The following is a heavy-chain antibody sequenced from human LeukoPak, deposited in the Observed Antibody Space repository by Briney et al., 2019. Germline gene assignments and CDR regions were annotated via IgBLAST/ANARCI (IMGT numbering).Heavy chain of an antibody. CDR2: INHSGST. V-gene: IGHV4-34*01. Sequence: SETLSLTCAVYGGSFSGYYWSWIRQPLGKGLEWIGEINHSGSTNYNPSLKSRVTISVDTSKNQFSLKLSSVTAADTAVYYCARVLDSSGYYYGFDPWGQGTLVTVSS. D-gene: IGHD3-22*01. CDR3: ARVLDSSGYYYGFDP. CDR1: GGSFSGYY. J-gene: IGHJ5*02.